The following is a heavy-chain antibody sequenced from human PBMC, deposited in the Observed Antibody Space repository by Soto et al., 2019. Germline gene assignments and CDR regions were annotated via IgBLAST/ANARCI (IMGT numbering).Heavy chain of an antibody. D-gene: IGHD2-2*01. V-gene: IGHV4-31*03. CDR1: GDAIYIGGYY. Sequence: SETLSLTCTVSGDAIYIGGYYWTWIRQHPGKGLEWIGYIYHTGKTYYNPSLESRVTMSVDTSKNQFSLKLASVTAADTAVYYCARDGSSTAKCIDPWGQGTLVTVSA. CDR3: ARDGSSTAKCIDP. CDR2: IYHTGKT. J-gene: IGHJ5*02.